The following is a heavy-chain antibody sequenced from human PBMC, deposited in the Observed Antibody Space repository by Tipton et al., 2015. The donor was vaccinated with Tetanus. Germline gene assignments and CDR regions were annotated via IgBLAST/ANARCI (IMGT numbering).Heavy chain of an antibody. D-gene: IGHD1-26*01. Sequence: SLRLSCAASGFTFSSYSMNWVRQAPGKGLEWVSYISSSSSTIYYADSVKGRFTISRDNAKNSLYLQMNSLSDEDTAVYYCARVPGGGSYYWANWYFDLWGRGTLVTVSS. CDR2: ISSSSSTI. J-gene: IGHJ2*01. V-gene: IGHV3-48*02. CDR3: ARVPGGGSYYWANWYFDL. CDR1: GFTFSSYS.